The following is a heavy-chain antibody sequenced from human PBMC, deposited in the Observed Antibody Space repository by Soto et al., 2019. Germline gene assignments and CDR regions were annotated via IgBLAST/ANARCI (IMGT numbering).Heavy chain of an antibody. J-gene: IGHJ3*02. CDR3: ARGVYGSGNYYTGPSAFDI. CDR2: TIPVFNTA. Sequence: QVQLEQSGAEVKKPGSSVKVSCKASGGTLSDHGVAWLRQAPGQGLEWMGGTIPVFNTAKYAQKFQGRVNVTADKFTNIAYMELRSLRSEDTAFYFCARGVYGSGNYYTGPSAFDIWGQGTMVIVSS. D-gene: IGHD3-10*01. V-gene: IGHV1-69*06. CDR1: GGTLSDHG.